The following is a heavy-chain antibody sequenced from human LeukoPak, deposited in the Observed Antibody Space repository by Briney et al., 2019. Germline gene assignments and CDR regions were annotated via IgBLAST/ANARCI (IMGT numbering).Heavy chain of an antibody. CDR2: ISASGSST. J-gene: IGHJ4*02. CDR1: GFSFDSYA. CDR3: AKAGVPAIGKRPKFDY. V-gene: IGHV3-23*01. Sequence: GGSLRLSCAASGFSFDSYAMNWVRQAPGKGLEWVSCISASGSSTYYADSVKGRFTISRDNSKNTLYLQMNSLGAEDKAIYYCAKAGVPAIGKRPKFDYWGQGTLVTVSS. D-gene: IGHD7-27*01.